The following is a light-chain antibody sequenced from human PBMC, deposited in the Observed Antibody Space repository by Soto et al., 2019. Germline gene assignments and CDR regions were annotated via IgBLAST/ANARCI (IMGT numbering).Light chain of an antibody. CDR3: QQYYDAPQN. CDR1: QSVLYSSNNKNY. Sequence: DIVLTQSPDSLAVSLGERATINCKSSQSVLYSSNNKNYLAWYQQKPGQPPKLLIYWASTRESGVHDRFSGSGSGTDITLTISSLQAEDVAVYYCQQYYDAPQNFGQGTKVEIK. V-gene: IGKV4-1*01. J-gene: IGKJ1*01. CDR2: WAS.